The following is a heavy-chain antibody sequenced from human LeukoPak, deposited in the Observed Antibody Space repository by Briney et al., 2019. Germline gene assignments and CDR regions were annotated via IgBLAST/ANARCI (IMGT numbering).Heavy chain of an antibody. Sequence: PSETLSLTCTVSGGSISSYYWSWIRQPPGKGLEWIGYIYYSGSTNYNPSLKSRVTISVDTSKNQFSLKLSSVTAADTAVYYCARHYSSGWSYYYYYYMDVWGKGTTVTISS. V-gene: IGHV4-59*01. CDR3: ARHYSSGWSYYYYYYMDV. CDR2: IYYSGST. CDR1: GGSISSYY. J-gene: IGHJ6*03. D-gene: IGHD6-19*01.